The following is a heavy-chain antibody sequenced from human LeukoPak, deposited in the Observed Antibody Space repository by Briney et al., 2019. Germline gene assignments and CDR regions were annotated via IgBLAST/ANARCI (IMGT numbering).Heavy chain of an antibody. D-gene: IGHD3-22*01. Sequence: GGSLRLSCAASEFTFSSYWMSWVRQAPGKGLEWVANIKQDGSEKYYVDSVKGRFTISRDNSKNTLYLQMNSLRAEDTAVYYCAKDSRGYQDYFDYWGQGTLVTVSS. CDR1: EFTFSSYW. V-gene: IGHV3-7*03. CDR2: IKQDGSEK. J-gene: IGHJ4*02. CDR3: AKDSRGYQDYFDY.